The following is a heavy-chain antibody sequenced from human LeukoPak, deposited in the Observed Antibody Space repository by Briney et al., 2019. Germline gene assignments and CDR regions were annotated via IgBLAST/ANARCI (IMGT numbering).Heavy chain of an antibody. CDR2: IYPGDSDT. Sequence: GESLKVSCKGSGYSFTSYWIGWVRQMPGKGLEWMGIIYPGDSDTRYSPSFQGQVTISADKSISTAYLQWSSLKASDTAMYYCARHVVQSAVPPYGMDVWGQGTTVTVSS. CDR1: GYSFTSYW. J-gene: IGHJ6*02. D-gene: IGHD2-15*01. CDR3: ARHVVQSAVPPYGMDV. V-gene: IGHV5-51*01.